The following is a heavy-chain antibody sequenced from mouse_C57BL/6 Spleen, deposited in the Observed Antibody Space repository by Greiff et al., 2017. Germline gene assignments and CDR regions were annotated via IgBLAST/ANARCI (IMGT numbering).Heavy chain of an antibody. D-gene: IGHD2-12*01. CDR2: IDPSDSET. CDR1: GYTFTSYG. Sequence: VQLQQPGAELVRPGSSVKLSCKASGYTFTSYGMNWVKQRPIQGLEWIGNIDPSDSETHYNQQFKDKDTLTLDKSSSPAYMQLSSLTSEDAAVYYCARDDAGEYYYAMDYWGQGTSVTVSS. J-gene: IGHJ4*01. CDR3: ARDDAGEYYYAMDY. V-gene: IGHV1-52*01.